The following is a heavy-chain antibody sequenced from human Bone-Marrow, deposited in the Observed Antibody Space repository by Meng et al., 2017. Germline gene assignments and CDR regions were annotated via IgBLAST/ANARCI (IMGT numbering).Heavy chain of an antibody. CDR2: ISGSGGST. CDR1: GFTFSSYA. CDR3: ATSWYSGSPGDY. D-gene: IGHD1-26*01. J-gene: IGHJ4*02. Sequence: GSLRLSCAASGFTFSSYAMSWVRQAPGKGLEWVSAISGSGGSTYYADSVKGRFTISRDNSKNTLYLQMNSLRAEDTAVYYCATSWYSGSPGDYWGQGTLVTVSS. V-gene: IGHV3-23*01.